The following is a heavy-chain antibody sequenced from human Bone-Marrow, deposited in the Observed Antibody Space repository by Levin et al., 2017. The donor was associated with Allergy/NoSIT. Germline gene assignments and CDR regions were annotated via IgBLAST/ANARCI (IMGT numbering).Heavy chain of an antibody. Sequence: ASVKVSCAASGFIFSRHGMTWVRQAPGKGLEWVSGISASGSNTDYADSVKGRFTISRDNSKNTLYLQMNSLRAEDTAVYYCAKGTILYYYYGMDVWGQGTTVAVSS. V-gene: IGHV3-23*01. D-gene: IGHD1-7*01. CDR3: AKGTILYYYYGMDV. CDR2: ISASGSNT. J-gene: IGHJ6*02. CDR1: GFIFSRHG.